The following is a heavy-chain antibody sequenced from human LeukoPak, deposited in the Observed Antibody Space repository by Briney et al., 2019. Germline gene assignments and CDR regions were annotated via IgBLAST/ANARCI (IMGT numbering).Heavy chain of an antibody. V-gene: IGHV4-59*01. CDR2: IYYSGST. J-gene: IGHJ4*02. Sequence: SETLSLTCTVSGGSINISYWSWIRQPPGKGLEWIGYIYYSGSTNYNPSLKSRVTISVDTSKNHFSLKLSSVTAADTAVYYCARVISTRENYLDYWGQGTLVTVSS. D-gene: IGHD1-1*01. CDR1: GGSINISY. CDR3: ARVISTRENYLDY.